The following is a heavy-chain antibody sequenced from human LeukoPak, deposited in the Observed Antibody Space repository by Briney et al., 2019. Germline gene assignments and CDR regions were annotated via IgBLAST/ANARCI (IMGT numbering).Heavy chain of an antibody. D-gene: IGHD3-10*01. CDR2: IYYSGST. CDR1: GGSISSGGYY. Sequence: SETLSLTCTVSGGSISSGGYYWSWIRQHPGKGLEWIGYIYYSGSTYYNPSLKSRVTISVDTSKNQFSLKLSSVTAADTAVYYCARKAPYGSGSYYNHGGWFDPWGQGTLVTVSS. CDR3: ARKAPYGSGSYYNHGGWFDP. J-gene: IGHJ5*02. V-gene: IGHV4-31*03.